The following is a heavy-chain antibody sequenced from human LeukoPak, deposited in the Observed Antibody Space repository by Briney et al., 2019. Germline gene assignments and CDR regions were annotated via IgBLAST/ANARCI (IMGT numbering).Heavy chain of an antibody. CDR3: AKGGNYAPLDY. CDR1: RFTFTDSA. Sequence: GGSLRLSCTASRFTFTDSAMTWVRQAPAKGLEWVSAISTSGGDTICTDSVKGRFTISRDNSQNILYLQMNSLRAEDTAIYYCAKGGNYAPLDYWGQGTLVTVSS. D-gene: IGHD1-7*01. CDR2: ISTSGGDT. J-gene: IGHJ4*02. V-gene: IGHV3-23*01.